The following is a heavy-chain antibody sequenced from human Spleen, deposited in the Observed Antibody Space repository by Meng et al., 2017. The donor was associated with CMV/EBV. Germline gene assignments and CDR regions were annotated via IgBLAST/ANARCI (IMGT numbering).Heavy chain of an antibody. CDR1: GGSFSGYY. D-gene: IGHD3-3*01. J-gene: IGHJ4*02. CDR2: INHSGST. V-gene: IGHV4-34*01. Sequence: GSLRLSCAVYGGSFSGYYWSWIRQPPGKGLEWIGGINHSGSTNYNPSLKSRVTISIDTPNNQFSLKVNFVTAADTAVYYCARTRRTIVGVVVIPFDYWGQGILVTVSS. CDR3: ARTRRTIVGVVVIPFDY.